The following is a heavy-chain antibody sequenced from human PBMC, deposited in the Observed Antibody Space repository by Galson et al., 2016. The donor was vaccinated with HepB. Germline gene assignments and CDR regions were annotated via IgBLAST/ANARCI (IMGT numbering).Heavy chain of an antibody. Sequence: SVKVSCKASGFVFTSYGISWVRQAPGQGLEWMGWINVYNGHTNYAQKFQGRVTMTTDISTSTAYMERRSLRSDDTAVYYCARAWGNWFDPWGRGSLVTVSS. CDR1: GFVFTSYG. D-gene: IGHD3-16*01. CDR2: INVYNGHT. CDR3: ARAWGNWFDP. J-gene: IGHJ5*02. V-gene: IGHV1-18*01.